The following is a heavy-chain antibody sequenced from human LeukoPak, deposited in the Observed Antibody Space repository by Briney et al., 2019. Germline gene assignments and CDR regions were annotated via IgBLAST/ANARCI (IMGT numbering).Heavy chain of an antibody. D-gene: IGHD6-6*01. V-gene: IGHV3-23*01. CDR2: IGAGGSIT. CDR3: AKLWQLVRSFDY. CDR1: GLTFSGFA. J-gene: IGHJ4*02. Sequence: PGGSLRLSCAASGLTFSGFAMTWARQAPGKGLEWVSSIGAGGSITYYADSVKGRFTISRDNSKNTLYLQMNSLRAEDTAVHYCAKLWQLVRSFDYWGQGTLVTVSS.